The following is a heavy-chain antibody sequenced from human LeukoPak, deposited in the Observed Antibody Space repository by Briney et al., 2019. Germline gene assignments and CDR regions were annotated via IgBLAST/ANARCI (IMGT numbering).Heavy chain of an antibody. CDR1: GFTFDDYA. Sequence: GGSLRLSCAASGFTFDDYAMHWVRQAPGKGLEWVSGISWNSGSIGYADSVKGRFTISRDNAKNSLYLQMNSLRAEDTAVYYCARQHDYGDYGPAFDIWGQGTMVTVSS. CDR3: ARQHDYGDYGPAFDI. J-gene: IGHJ3*02. V-gene: IGHV3-9*01. D-gene: IGHD4-17*01. CDR2: ISWNSGSI.